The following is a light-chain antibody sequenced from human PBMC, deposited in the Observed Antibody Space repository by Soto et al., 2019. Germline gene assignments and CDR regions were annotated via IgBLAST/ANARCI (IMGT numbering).Light chain of an antibody. CDR1: QSVSTWY. CDR3: QLCSDSTT. CDR2: SAS. V-gene: IGKV3-20*01. Sequence: EIVLTQSPGTLSLSPGERATLTCRASQSVSTWYFAWYQQKPGQAPSLLISSASNRATGIPERFSGSGAGTDFTLTISRLEPEDFAVYFFQLCSDSTTFGQGTKLEIK. J-gene: IGKJ2*01.